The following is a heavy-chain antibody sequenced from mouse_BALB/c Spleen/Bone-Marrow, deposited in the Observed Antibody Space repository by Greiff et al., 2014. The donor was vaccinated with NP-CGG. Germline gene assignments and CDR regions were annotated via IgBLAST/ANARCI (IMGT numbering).Heavy chain of an antibody. D-gene: IGHD2-14*01. CDR2: IHPNSGNT. CDR3: ARHHRYADYFDD. J-gene: IGHJ2*01. CDR1: GYTFTSSW. Sequence: VQLVESGSVLVRPGTSVKLSCKASGYTFTSSWIHWARQRPGQGLEWIGEIHPNSGNTNYNEKFKGKATLTIDPSSSPAYVDLSSLTSEDSAVYYCARHHRYADYFDDWGQGTTLTVSS. V-gene: IGHV1S130*01.